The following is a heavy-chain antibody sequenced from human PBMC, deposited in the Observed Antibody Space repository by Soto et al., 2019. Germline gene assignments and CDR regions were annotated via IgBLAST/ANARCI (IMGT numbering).Heavy chain of an antibody. CDR1: GFTFSSYA. J-gene: IGHJ6*02. D-gene: IGHD6-19*01. CDR2: ISYDGSNK. Sequence: QVQLVESGGGVVQPGRSLRLSCAASGFTFSSYAMHWVRQAPGKGLEWVAVISYDGSNKYYADSVKGRFTISRDTSKNTLYLQMNSLRAEDTAVYYCVSPQQWRQGMDFWGQETTLTVSS. CDR3: VSPQQWRQGMDF. V-gene: IGHV3-30-3*01.